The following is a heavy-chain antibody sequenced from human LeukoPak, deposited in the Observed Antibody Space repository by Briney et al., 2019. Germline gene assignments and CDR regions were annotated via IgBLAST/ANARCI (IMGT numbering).Heavy chain of an antibody. D-gene: IGHD6-19*01. J-gene: IGHJ4*02. CDR2: LSGSSSLI. CDR1: GVIFSTYS. Sequence: PGGSLRLSCAASGVIFSTYSMSWIRQAPGKGLEWVSALSGSSSLIYYAVSVRGRFTISRDNSKNTVYLQMDGLRPDDAARYYCAKSAKTTAVAGWDSWGQGTLVTVSS. CDR3: AKSAKTTAVAGWDS. V-gene: IGHV3-23*01.